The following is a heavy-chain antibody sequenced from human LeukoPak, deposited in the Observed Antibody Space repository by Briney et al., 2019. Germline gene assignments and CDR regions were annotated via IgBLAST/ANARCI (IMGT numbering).Heavy chain of an antibody. CDR2: IYYSGST. Sequence: SETLSLTCSVSGGSISSSYYYWGWIRQPPGKGREWIGSIYYSGSTYYNPSLKSRVTISVDTSKSQFSLKLSSLTAADTAVYYCARDRTYYYDSSGHDAFDIWGQGTMVTVSS. V-gene: IGHV4-39*02. CDR3: ARDRTYYYDSSGHDAFDI. J-gene: IGHJ3*02. CDR1: GGSISSSYYY. D-gene: IGHD3-22*01.